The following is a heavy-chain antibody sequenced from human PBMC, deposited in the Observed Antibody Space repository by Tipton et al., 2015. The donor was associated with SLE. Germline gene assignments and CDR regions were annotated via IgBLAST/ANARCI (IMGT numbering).Heavy chain of an antibody. Sequence: TLSLTCAVSGYSISSSHYWSWIRQPPGKGLEWIGYIYYSGSTNYNPSLKSRVTISVDTSKNQFSLKLSSVTAADTAVYYCARDGSSTSYPRDAFDIWGQGTMVTVSS. D-gene: IGHD2-2*01. CDR2: IYYSGST. CDR1: GYSISSSHY. V-gene: IGHV4-59*11. J-gene: IGHJ3*02. CDR3: ARDGSSTSYPRDAFDI.